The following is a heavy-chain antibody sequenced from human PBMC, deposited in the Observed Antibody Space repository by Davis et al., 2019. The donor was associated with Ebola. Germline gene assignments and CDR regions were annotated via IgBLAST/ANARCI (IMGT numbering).Heavy chain of an antibody. CDR3: ARGALLGVVVPY. V-gene: IGHV3-74*01. D-gene: IGHD2-2*01. J-gene: IGHJ4*02. CDR1: GFTFSSYW. Sequence: GESLKISCAASGFTFSSYWMHWVRQVPGKGLVWVSRIHTDGSSTSYADSVKGRFTISRDNAKNSLYLQMNSLRAEDTAVYYCARGALLGVVVPYWGQGTLVTVSS. CDR2: IHTDGSST.